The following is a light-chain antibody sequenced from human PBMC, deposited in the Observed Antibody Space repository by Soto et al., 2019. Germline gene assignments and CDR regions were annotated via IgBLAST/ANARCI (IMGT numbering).Light chain of an antibody. CDR2: AAS. CDR3: QQSYSTPPYT. J-gene: IGKJ2*01. V-gene: IGKV1-39*01. CDR1: QSISSY. Sequence: DIPMTQSPSSLSASVGDRVTITCRASQSISSYLNWYQQKPGKAPMLLIYAASSLQSGVPSRFSGSGSGTVLTLTISSLQPEDFATYYCQQSYSTPPYTFGQGTKLEIK.